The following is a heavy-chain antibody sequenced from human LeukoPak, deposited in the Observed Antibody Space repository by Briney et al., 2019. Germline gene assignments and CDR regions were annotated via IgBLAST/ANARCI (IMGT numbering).Heavy chain of an antibody. CDR1: GFTFSSNY. Sequence: GGSLRLSCAASGFTFSSNYMSWVRQAPGEGLEWVSYIGSSGTLMYYADSVKGRFTISRDNAKNSLYLQMNSLRAEDTAVYYCARGWAGNYWGQGTLVTVSS. D-gene: IGHD6-19*01. J-gene: IGHJ4*02. V-gene: IGHV3-11*04. CDR3: ARGWAGNY. CDR2: IGSSGTLM.